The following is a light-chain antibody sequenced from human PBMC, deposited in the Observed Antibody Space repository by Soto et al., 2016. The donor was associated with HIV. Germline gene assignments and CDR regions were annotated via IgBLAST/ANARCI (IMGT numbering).Light chain of an antibody. CDR1: NIGSQS. CDR3: QAWDTNTVV. Sequence: SYELTQPASVSVAPGETARITCAGNNIGSQSVHWYQQRPGQAPVLVVFDDSDRPSGIPERFSGSNSGNTATLTISGAQAMGEADYYCQAWDTNTVVFGEGTKLTVL. V-gene: IGLV3-21*02. CDR2: DDS. J-gene: IGLJ2*01.